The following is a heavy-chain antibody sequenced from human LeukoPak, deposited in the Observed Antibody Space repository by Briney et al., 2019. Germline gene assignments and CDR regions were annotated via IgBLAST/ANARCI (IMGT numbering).Heavy chain of an antibody. CDR3: AREGSDYYGSGSYYNHFDY. Sequence: ASVKVSCKASGYTFTSYDINWLRQATGQGLEWMGWMNPNSGNTGYAQKLQGRVTMTTDTSTSTAYMELRSLRSDDTAVYYCAREGSDYYGSGSYYNHFDYWGQGTLVTVSS. V-gene: IGHV1-8*01. CDR1: GYTFTSYD. D-gene: IGHD3-10*01. J-gene: IGHJ4*02. CDR2: MNPNSGNT.